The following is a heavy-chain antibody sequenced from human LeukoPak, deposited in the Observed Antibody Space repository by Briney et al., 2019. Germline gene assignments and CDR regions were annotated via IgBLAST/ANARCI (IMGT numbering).Heavy chain of an antibody. CDR2: INPNGGST. V-gene: IGHV1-46*01. Sequence: ASVKVSCKSSGYTFSSYYMHWVRQAPGQGLEWMGVINPNGGSTSYAQKFQGRVTLTRDTSTSTVYMQLSSLRSEGTAVYSCARDGGGSWNSFDYWGHGTLVTVSS. D-gene: IGHD6-13*01. J-gene: IGHJ4*01. CDR1: GYTFSSYY. CDR3: ARDGGGSWNSFDY.